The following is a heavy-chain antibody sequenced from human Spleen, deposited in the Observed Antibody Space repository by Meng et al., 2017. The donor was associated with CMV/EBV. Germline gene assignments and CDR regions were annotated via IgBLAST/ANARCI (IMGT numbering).Heavy chain of an antibody. J-gene: IGHJ4*02. V-gene: IGHV3-30-3*02. CDR1: GITFNKDA. Sequence: GESLKISCTASGITFNKDAIHWVRQAPGKGLEWVALISYDGSNKYYADSVKGRFTISRDNFKSTLYLLMNSPRAEDTAVFYCAKISTTAYPDYWGQGTPVTVSS. CDR2: ISYDGSNK. CDR3: AKISTTAYPDY. D-gene: IGHD1-1*01.